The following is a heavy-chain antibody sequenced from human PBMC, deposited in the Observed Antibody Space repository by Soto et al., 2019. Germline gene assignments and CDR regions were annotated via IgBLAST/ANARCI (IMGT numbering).Heavy chain of an antibody. CDR3: ASYYDSSGYSPMDV. CDR1: GFTFSSYA. CDR2: ISGSGGST. Sequence: LRLSCAASGFTFSSYAMSWVRQAPGKGLEWVSAISGSGGSTYYADSVKGRFTIPRDNSKNTLYLQMNSLRAEDTAVYYCASYYDSSGYSPMDVWGQGTTVTVS. V-gene: IGHV3-23*01. J-gene: IGHJ6*02. D-gene: IGHD3-22*01.